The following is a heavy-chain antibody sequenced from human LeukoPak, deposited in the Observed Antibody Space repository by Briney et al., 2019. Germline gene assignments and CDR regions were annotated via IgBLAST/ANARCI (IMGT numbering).Heavy chain of an antibody. V-gene: IGHV1-2*02. Sequence: ASVKVSCKASGYTFTGYYMHWVRQAPGQGLEWMGWINPNSGGTNYAQKFQGRVTMTRDTSISTAYMELSRLRSDDTAVYYCAITTLGVVVAAMTGAFDIWGQGTMVTVSS. CDR3: AITTLGVVVAAMTGAFDI. D-gene: IGHD2-15*01. CDR2: INPNSGGT. J-gene: IGHJ3*02. CDR1: GYTFTGYY.